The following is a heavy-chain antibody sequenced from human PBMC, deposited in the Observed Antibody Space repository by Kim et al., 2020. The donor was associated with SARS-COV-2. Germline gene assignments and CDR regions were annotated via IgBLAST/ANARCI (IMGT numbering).Heavy chain of an antibody. D-gene: IGHD6-13*01. V-gene: IGHV4-61*09. J-gene: IGHJ6*02. CDR2: IYTSGST. CDR3: ARGYSSSLWVYYHYGTDV. CDR1: GGSITSGSYS. Sequence: SETLSLTCTVSGGSITSGSYSWSWIRQPAGKGLEWIGHIYTSGSTNYNPSLKSRVTISVDTSKNQFSLKLRSVTAADTAVYYCARGYSSSLWVYYHYGTDVWGQGTTVTVSS.